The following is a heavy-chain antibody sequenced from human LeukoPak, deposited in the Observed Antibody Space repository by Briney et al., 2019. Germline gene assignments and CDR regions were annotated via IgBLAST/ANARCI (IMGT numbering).Heavy chain of an antibody. V-gene: IGHV5-51*01. CDR3: ARLQGSSSGLLSFDY. Sequence: GESPKISCKGSGYIFTTYWIGWVRQMPGKGLEWMGIIYPAVSDIRYSPSFHGQDTISADTSTTTAYLRWSSLQASDTAMYYCARLQGSSSGLLSFDYWGQGTLVTVSS. CDR1: GYIFTTYW. J-gene: IGHJ4*02. CDR2: IYPAVSDI.